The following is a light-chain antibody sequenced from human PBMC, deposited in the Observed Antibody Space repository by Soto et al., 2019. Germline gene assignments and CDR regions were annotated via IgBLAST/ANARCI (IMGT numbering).Light chain of an antibody. J-gene: IGKJ1*01. Sequence: EIVLTQSPGTLSLSPGDRATLSCRASQSVSSFYLAWYQQKPGQSPRLLISGASSRAAGIPDRFSGGGSGTDFTLTISRLEPEDFAVYYCQQCARSPWTFGQGTKVEIK. CDR1: QSVSSFY. CDR3: QQCARSPWT. V-gene: IGKV3-20*01. CDR2: GAS.